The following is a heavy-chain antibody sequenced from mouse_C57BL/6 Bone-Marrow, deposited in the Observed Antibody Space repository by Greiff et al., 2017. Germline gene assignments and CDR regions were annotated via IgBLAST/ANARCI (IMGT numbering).Heavy chain of an antibody. D-gene: IGHD3-2*02. CDR3: ARRGQLRLRDAMDY. V-gene: IGHV5-6*02. CDR1: GFTFSSYG. CDR2: ISSGGSYT. J-gene: IGHJ4*01. Sequence: DVKLVESGGDLVKPGGSLTLSCAASGFTFSSYGMSWVRQTPDKRLEWVATISSGGSYTYSPDSVKGRFTISRDNAKNTLYLQMSSLKSEDTAMYYCARRGQLRLRDAMDYWGQGTSVTVSS.